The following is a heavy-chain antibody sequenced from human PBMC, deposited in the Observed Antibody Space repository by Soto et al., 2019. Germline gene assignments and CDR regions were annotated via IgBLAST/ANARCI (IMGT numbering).Heavy chain of an antibody. V-gene: IGHV1-18*01. D-gene: IGHD6-13*01. CDR3: ARGYIAAAVLVLFDY. Sequence: VKVSRQASGYTLSGYGISWGRQAPGQGLEWMGWISAYNGNTNYAQKLQGRVTMTTDTSTSTAYMELRSLRSDDTAVYYCARGYIAAAVLVLFDYWGQGTLVTVSS. CDR1: GYTLSGYG. CDR2: ISAYNGNT. J-gene: IGHJ4*02.